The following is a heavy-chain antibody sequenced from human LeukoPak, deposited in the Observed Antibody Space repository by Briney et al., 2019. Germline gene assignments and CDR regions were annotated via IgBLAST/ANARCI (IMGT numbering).Heavy chain of an antibody. J-gene: IGHJ5*02. D-gene: IGHD1-26*01. V-gene: IGHV3-7*01. CDR2: IKQDGSEK. CDR1: GFTFSSYW. CDR3: ARERYSGSYFWFDP. Sequence: PGGSLRLSCAASGFTFSSYWMSWVRQAPGKGLEWVANIKQDGSEKYYVDSVKGRFTISRDNAKNSLYLQTNSLRAEDTAVYYCARERYSGSYFWFDPWGQGTLVTVSS.